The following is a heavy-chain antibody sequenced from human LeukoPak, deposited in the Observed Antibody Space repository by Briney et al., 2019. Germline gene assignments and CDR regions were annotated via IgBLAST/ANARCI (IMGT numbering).Heavy chain of an antibody. D-gene: IGHD2-2*01. J-gene: IGHJ4*02. CDR1: GFTFSSYA. CDR3: AKDGVLRGYCSSTSCSFDY. CDR2: ISGSGGST. Sequence: PGGSLRLSCAASGFTFSSYAMSWVRQAPGKGLEWVSAISGSGGSTYYADSVKGRFTISRDNSKNTLYLRMNSLRAEDTAVYYCAKDGVLRGYCSSTSCSFDYWGQGTLVTVPS. V-gene: IGHV3-23*01.